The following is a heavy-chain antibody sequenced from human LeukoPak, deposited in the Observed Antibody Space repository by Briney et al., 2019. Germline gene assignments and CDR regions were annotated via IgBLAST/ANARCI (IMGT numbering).Heavy chain of an antibody. D-gene: IGHD2-2*01. CDR1: GVIFSSHA. CDR2: IYYSGST. V-gene: IGHV4-39*01. J-gene: IGHJ4*02. CDR3: ARHKYPSPVRGDFDY. Sequence: KPGGSLRLSCAVSGVIFSSHAISWVRQAPGKGLEWIGTIYYSGSTYYNPSLKSRVTISVDTSKNQFSLKPSSVTAADTAVYYCARHKYPSPVRGDFDYWGQGTLVTVSS.